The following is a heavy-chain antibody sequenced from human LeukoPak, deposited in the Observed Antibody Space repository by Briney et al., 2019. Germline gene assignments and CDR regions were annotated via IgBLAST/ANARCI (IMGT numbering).Heavy chain of an antibody. CDR1: GGSISSYY. CDR2: IYTSGST. V-gene: IGHV4-4*07. J-gene: IGHJ5*02. Sequence: SETLSLTCTVSGGSISSYYWSWIRQPAGKGLEWIGRIYTSGSTNYNPSLKSRVTISVGTSKNQFSLKLSSVTAADTAVYYCARGYSSGWSGWFDPWGQGTLVTVSS. CDR3: ARGYSSGWSGWFDP. D-gene: IGHD6-19*01.